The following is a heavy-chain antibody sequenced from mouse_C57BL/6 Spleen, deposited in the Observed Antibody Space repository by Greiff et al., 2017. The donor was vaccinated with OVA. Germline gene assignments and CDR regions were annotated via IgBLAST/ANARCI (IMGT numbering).Heavy chain of an antibody. CDR3: ESGTYDYFDY. V-gene: IGHV5-4*03. D-gene: IGHD4-1*01. Sequence: DVKLVESGGGLVKPGGSLKLSCAASGFTFSSYAMSWVRQTPEKRLEWVATITDGGSYTYYPDNVKGRFTISRDNAKNNLYLQMSHLKSEDTAMYYCESGTYDYFDYWGQGTTLTVSS. J-gene: IGHJ2*01. CDR1: GFTFSSYA. CDR2: ITDGGSYT.